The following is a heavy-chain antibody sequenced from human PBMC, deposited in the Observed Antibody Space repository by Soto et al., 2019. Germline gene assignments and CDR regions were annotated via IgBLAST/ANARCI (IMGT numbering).Heavy chain of an antibody. CDR2: IWYDGSNK. Sequence: QVQLVESGGGVVQPGRSLRLSCAASGFTFSSYGMHWVRQAPGKGLEWVAVIWYDGSNKYYADSVKGRFTISRDNSKNTLDLQMNSLRAEDTAVYYCARAWGIAAAGWGQGTLVTVSS. CDR1: GFTFSSYG. D-gene: IGHD6-13*01. V-gene: IGHV3-33*01. CDR3: ARAWGIAAAG. J-gene: IGHJ4*02.